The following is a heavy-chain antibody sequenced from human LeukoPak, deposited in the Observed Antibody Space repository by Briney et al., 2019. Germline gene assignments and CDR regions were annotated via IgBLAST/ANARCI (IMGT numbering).Heavy chain of an antibody. J-gene: IGHJ4*02. Sequence: GGSLRLSCAASGFTFSSHWMHWVRQAPGKGLVWVSRINSDGSSTSYADSVKGRFTISRDNAKNTLYLQMNSLRAEDTAVYYCARDRMRWELVGIFAYWGQRTLVTVSS. D-gene: IGHD1-26*01. V-gene: IGHV3-74*01. CDR1: GFTFSSHW. CDR3: ARDRMRWELVGIFAY. CDR2: INSDGSST.